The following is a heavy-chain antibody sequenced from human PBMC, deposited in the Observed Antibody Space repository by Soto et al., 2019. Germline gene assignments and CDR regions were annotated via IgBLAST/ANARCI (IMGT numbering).Heavy chain of an antibody. CDR2: INPNSGGT. CDR1: GYTFTGYY. V-gene: IGHV1-2*02. J-gene: IGHJ6*02. Sequence: ASVKVSCKASGYTFTGYYMHWVRQAPGQGLEWMGWINPNSGGTNYAQKFQGRVTMTRDTSISTAYMELSRLRSDDTAVYYCARDGRITIFGVAKPSMDVWGQGTTVTVSS. D-gene: IGHD3-3*01. CDR3: ARDGRITIFGVAKPSMDV.